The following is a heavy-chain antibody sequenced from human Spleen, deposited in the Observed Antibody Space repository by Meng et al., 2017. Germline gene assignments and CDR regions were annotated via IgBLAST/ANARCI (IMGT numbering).Heavy chain of an antibody. CDR2: IYYSGST. J-gene: IGHJ3*02. CDR1: GGSISSSSCY. D-gene: IGHD3-22*01. CDR3: ARFVGSGYDAFDI. Sequence: SETLSLTCTVSGGSISSSSCYWGWIRQPPGKGLEWIGSIYYSGSTYYNPSLKSRVTISVDTSKNQFSLKLSSVTAADTAVYYCARFVGSGYDAFDIWGQGTMVTVSS. V-gene: IGHV4-39*07.